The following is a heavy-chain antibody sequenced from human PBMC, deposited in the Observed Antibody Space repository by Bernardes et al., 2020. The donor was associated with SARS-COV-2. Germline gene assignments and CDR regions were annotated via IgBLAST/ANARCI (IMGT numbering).Heavy chain of an antibody. CDR2: ISGDEGNT. CDR3: ATVVGYSYGGGWFDP. V-gene: IGHV1-18*01. CDR1: GYTFTSYG. J-gene: IGHJ5*02. D-gene: IGHD5-18*01. Sequence: ASVKVSCKASGYTFTSYGISWVRQAPGQGLEWMGWISGDEGNTNYAHKFHGRVTMTTDTSTSTAHMELRRLRSDDTAVYYCATVVGYSYGGGWFDPWGQGTLVTVSS.